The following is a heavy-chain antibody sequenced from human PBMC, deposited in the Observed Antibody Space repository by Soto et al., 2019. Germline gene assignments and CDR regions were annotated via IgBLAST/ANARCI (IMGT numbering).Heavy chain of an antibody. J-gene: IGHJ4*02. CDR2: ISGSGGST. CDR1: GFTFSSYA. CDR3: AKETYQLLGHFDY. D-gene: IGHD2-2*01. V-gene: IGHV3-23*01. Sequence: EVQLLESGGGLVQPGGSLRLSCAASGFTFSSYAMSWVGQAPGKGLEWVSGISGSGGSTYYADSVKGRFTISRDNSKNTLYLQMNSLRAEDTAVYYCAKETYQLLGHFDYWGQGTLVTVSS.